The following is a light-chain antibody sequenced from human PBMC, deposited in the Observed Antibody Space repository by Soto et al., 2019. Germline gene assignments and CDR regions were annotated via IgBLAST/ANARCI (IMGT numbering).Light chain of an antibody. J-gene: IGKJ4*01. CDR2: WAS. Sequence: DIVMTQSPDSLAVSLGERATINCKSSQTVLYSSNNKNYLAWYQQKPGQPPKVLIYWASTRESGVPDRFSGSESGTDFTLTISSLQAEYVAVYYCQQYYSTVSFGGGTKVEIK. CDR3: QQYYSTVS. CDR1: QTVLYSSNNKNY. V-gene: IGKV4-1*01.